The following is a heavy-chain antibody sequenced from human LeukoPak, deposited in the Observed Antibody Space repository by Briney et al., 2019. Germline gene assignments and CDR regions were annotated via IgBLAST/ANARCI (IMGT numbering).Heavy chain of an antibody. Sequence: PGGSLRLSCAASGFTFSYYGMNWVRQAPGKGLEWVSGISPGGGPTYYADSVKGRFTISRDDSKNTLYLQMNNLRAEDTAVYYCAKDGAWLRFDDWGQGILVTVSS. CDR2: ISPGGGPT. D-gene: IGHD5-12*01. V-gene: IGHV3-23*01. CDR3: AKDGAWLRFDD. CDR1: GFTFSYYG. J-gene: IGHJ4*02.